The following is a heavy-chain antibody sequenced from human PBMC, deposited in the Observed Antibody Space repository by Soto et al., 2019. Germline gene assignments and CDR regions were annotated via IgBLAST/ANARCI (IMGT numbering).Heavy chain of an antibody. Sequence: VHLVQSVDEVKKPGSSVKVSCKASGGTFSGNVISWVRQAPGQGLEWMGGIIPIFGKTNSAQKFLGRVTITSEKSTSTAYMELSSLRSEETAMYHCATKPGYSSPDYWGHGTL. CDR3: ATKPGYSSPDY. J-gene: IGHJ4*01. D-gene: IGHD5-18*01. V-gene: IGHV1-69*06. CDR2: IIPIFGKT. CDR1: GGTFSGNV.